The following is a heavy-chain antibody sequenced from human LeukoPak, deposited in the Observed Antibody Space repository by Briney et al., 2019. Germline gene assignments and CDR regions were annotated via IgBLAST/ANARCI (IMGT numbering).Heavy chain of an antibody. CDR2: INSDGSEG. D-gene: IGHD6-6*01. CDR1: GFTFSGFW. J-gene: IGHJ3*01. Sequence: GGSLRLSCAVSGFTFSGFWMSWSRQAPGKGLEWVASINSDGSEGYYADVVKGRFTISRDNAKNSLYLQINSLRAEDTAVYYCARSSYSNSSSVWGQGTMVTVSS. CDR3: ARSSYSNSSSV. V-gene: IGHV3-7*03.